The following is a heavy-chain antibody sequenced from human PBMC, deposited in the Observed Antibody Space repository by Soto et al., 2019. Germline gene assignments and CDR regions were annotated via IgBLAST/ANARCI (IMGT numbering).Heavy chain of an antibody. Sequence: GASVKVSCKASGYTFTNYAMHWVRQAPGQRLEWMGWINAGNGNTKYSQKFQGRVTITRDTSASTAYMELSSLRSEDTAVYYCARSIVVVTALDYWGQGTLVTVSS. CDR1: GYTFTNYA. CDR2: INAGNGNT. J-gene: IGHJ4*02. D-gene: IGHD2-21*02. V-gene: IGHV1-3*01. CDR3: ARSIVVVTALDY.